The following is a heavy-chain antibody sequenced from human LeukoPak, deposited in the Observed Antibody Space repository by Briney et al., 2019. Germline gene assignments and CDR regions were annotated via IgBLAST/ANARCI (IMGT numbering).Heavy chain of an antibody. V-gene: IGHV4-39*07. CDR1: GGSISSSSYY. D-gene: IGHD3-10*01. CDR3: ARRPPWYYYGSGSRENYYFDY. J-gene: IGHJ4*02. CDR2: INHSGST. Sequence: KPSETLSLTCTVSGGSISSSSYYWGWIRQPPGKGLEWIGEINHSGSTNYNPSLKSRVTISVDTSKNQFSLKLSSVTAADTAVYYCARRPPWYYYGSGSRENYYFDYWGQGTLVTVSS.